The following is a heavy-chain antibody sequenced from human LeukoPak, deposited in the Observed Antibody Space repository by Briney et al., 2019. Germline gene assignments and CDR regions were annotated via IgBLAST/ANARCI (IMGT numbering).Heavy chain of an antibody. J-gene: IGHJ4*02. V-gene: IGHV3-53*01. CDR2: IYSDNT. CDR1: GVTVSSNS. Sequence: GGSLRLSCTVSGVTVSSNSMSWVRQAPGKGLEWFSFIYSDNTHYSDSVKGRFTISRDNSKNTLYLQMNSLRAEDTAVYYCARRAGAYSHSYDYWGQGTLVTVSS. D-gene: IGHD4/OR15-4a*01. CDR3: ARRAGAYSHSYDY.